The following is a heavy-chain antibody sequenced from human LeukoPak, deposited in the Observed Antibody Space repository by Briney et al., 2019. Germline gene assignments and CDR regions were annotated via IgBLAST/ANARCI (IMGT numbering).Heavy chain of an antibody. CDR2: MNPNSGDT. CDR3: ARGSDISDAFDI. CDR1: GYTFTSYD. Sequence: PSASVKVSCKASGYTFTSYDINWVRQATGQGLEWMGWMNPNSGDTGYAQKFQGRVTITRNTSISTAYMELSSLRSEDTAVYYCARGSDISDAFDIWGQGTMVTVSS. J-gene: IGHJ3*02. V-gene: IGHV1-8*03. D-gene: IGHD3-9*01.